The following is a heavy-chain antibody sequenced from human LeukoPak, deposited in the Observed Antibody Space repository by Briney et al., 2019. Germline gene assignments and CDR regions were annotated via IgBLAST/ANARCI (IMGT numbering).Heavy chain of an antibody. D-gene: IGHD6-13*01. Sequence: PGGSLRLSCAASGFTFTSYAMSWVRQAPGKGLEWVSAISSSGGSTYYADSVKGRFTISRDNSKNTLYLQMNSLRAEDTAVYYCAKDRDSSSCSWGQGTLVTVSS. V-gene: IGHV3-23*01. CDR1: GFTFTSYA. CDR2: ISSSGGST. J-gene: IGHJ5*02. CDR3: AKDRDSSSCS.